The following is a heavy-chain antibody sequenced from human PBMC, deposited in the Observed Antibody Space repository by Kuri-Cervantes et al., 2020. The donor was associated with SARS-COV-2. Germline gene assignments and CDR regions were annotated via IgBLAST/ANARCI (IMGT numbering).Heavy chain of an antibody. Sequence: GESLKISCAISGFTFSDYSMNWIRQAPGKGLECIPYSRMCTNYLYSLRGRFAISRDNSKNTLYLQMNSLRAEDTAVYYCARVRGDYVPWGQGTLVTVSS. CDR2: YSRMCT. J-gene: IGHJ5*02. CDR1: GFTFSDYS. V-gene: IGHV3-11*05. CDR3: ARVRGDYVP. D-gene: IGHD3-16*01.